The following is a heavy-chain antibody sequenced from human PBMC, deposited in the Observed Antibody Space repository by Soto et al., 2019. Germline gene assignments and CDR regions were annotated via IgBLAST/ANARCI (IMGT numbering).Heavy chain of an antibody. Sequence: EGSRRRSCAASRFTFSIYSLNWVRQAPGKGLEWVSSIDSSRDYIYYAESVKGRFTISRDNAKKSVYLQMNSLSAEDTAVYYCGRGWDKAIVDYWAQGTLVTVSS. V-gene: IGHV3-21*01. CDR2: IDSSRDYI. CDR3: GRGWDKAIVDY. D-gene: IGHD2-2*02. J-gene: IGHJ4*02. CDR1: RFTFSIYS.